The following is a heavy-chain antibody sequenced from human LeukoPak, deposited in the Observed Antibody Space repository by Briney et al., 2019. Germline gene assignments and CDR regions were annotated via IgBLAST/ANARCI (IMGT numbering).Heavy chain of an antibody. Sequence: GEPLKISCKGSGYSFTSYWIGWVRQMPGKGLEWMGIIYPGDSDTRYSPSFQGQVTISADKSISTAYLQWSSLKASDTAMYYCARREYGYSSSWNYFDYWGQGTLVTVSS. D-gene: IGHD6-13*01. CDR3: ARREYGYSSSWNYFDY. CDR2: IYPGDSDT. CDR1: GYSFTSYW. J-gene: IGHJ4*02. V-gene: IGHV5-51*01.